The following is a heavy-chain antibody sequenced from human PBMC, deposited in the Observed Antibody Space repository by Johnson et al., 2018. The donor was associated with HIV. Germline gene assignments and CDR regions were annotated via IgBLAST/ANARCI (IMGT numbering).Heavy chain of an antibody. Sequence: QVQLVESGGGVVQPGTSLSLSCAASGFTFSDSYMNWIRQAPGKGLEWVSYISGSDGAIWYADSVKGRFTISRDNAKNSLYLQMNNLRAEDTALYYCARSGDSIGSFWAGGAFDIWGQGTMVTVSS. CDR3: ARSGDSIGSFWAGGAFDI. J-gene: IGHJ3*02. CDR1: GFTFSDSY. CDR2: ISGSDGAI. V-gene: IGHV3-11*01. D-gene: IGHD3/OR15-3a*01.